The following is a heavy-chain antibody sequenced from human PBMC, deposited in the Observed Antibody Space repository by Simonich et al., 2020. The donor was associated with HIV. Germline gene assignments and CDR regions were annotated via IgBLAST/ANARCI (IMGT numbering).Heavy chain of an antibody. Sequence: QVQLQQWGAGLLKPSETLSLTCSVYGGSFRGYYWSWIRQPPGMGLEWIGEINHSGSTNYNPSLKSRVTISGDTTKNQFSLKLSSVTAADTAVYYCARGFYQRLYYFDYWGQGTLVTVSS. CDR3: ARGFYQRLYYFDY. V-gene: IGHV4-34*01. J-gene: IGHJ4*02. D-gene: IGHD2-2*01. CDR1: GGSFRGYY. CDR2: INHSGST.